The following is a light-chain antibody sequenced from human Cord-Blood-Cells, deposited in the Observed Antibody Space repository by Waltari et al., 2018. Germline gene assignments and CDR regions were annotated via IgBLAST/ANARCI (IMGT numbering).Light chain of an antibody. CDR2: AAS. V-gene: IGKV1-8*01. J-gene: IGKJ1*01. CDR1: QGISSY. CDR3: QQYYSYPWT. Sequence: AIRMTQSPSSLSASTGDRVTITCRARQGISSYLAWYQQKPGKAPKLLIYAASTLQSGVPSRFSGRGSGTDFTLTISCLQSEDFATYYCQQYYSYPWTFGQGTKVEIK.